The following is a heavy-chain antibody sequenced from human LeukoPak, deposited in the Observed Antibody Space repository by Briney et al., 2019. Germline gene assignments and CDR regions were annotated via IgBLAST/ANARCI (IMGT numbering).Heavy chain of an antibody. CDR3: ARVSSGSYFGYYYYYMDV. CDR1: GFTFSNYW. CDR2: INSDGSST. J-gene: IGHJ6*03. D-gene: IGHD1-26*01. Sequence: GGSLRLSCAASGFTFSNYWMHWVRQASGKGLVWVSRINSDGSSTSYADSVKGRFTISRDNAKNTLYLRMNSLRAEDTAVYYCARVSSGSYFGYYYYYMDVWGKGTTVTVSS. V-gene: IGHV3-74*01.